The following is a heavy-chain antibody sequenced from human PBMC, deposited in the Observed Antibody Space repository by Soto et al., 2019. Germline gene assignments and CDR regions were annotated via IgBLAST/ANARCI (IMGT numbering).Heavy chain of an antibody. Sequence: SETLSLTCTVSGGSISSGDYYWSWIRQPPGKGLEWIGYIYYSGSTYYNPSLKSRVTISVDTSKDQFSLKLSSVTAADTAVYYCARASYYYDSSGYYDWFDPWGQGTLVTVSS. CDR3: ARASYYYDSSGYYDWFDP. CDR1: GGSISSGDYY. J-gene: IGHJ5*02. V-gene: IGHV4-30-4*01. CDR2: IYYSGST. D-gene: IGHD3-22*01.